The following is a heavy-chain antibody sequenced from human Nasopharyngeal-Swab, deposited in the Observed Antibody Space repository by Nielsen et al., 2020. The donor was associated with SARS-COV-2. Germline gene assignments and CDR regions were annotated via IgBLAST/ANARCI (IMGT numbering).Heavy chain of an antibody. D-gene: IGHD5-12*01. J-gene: IGHJ4*02. CDR2: INHSGST. V-gene: IGHV4-34*01. CDR3: ARDHGYSGYV. Sequence: SETLSLTCAAYGGSFSGYYWSWIRQPPGKGLEWIGEINHSGSTNYNPSLKSRVTISVDTSKNQFSLKLSSVTAADTAVYYCARDHGYSGYVWGQGTLVTVSS. CDR1: GGSFSGYY.